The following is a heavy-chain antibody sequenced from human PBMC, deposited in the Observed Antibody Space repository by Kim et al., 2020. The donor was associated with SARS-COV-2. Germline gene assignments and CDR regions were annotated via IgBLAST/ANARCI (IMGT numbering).Heavy chain of an antibody. Sequence: GGSLRLSCAASGFTVSSNYMSWVRQAPGKGLEWVSVIYSGGSTYYADSVKGRFTISRDNSKNTLYLQMNSLRAEDTAVYYCASHLLGGDHYYYYDMDVWGQGTTVTVSS. CDR1: GFTVSSNY. V-gene: IGHV3-66*04. CDR2: IYSGGST. CDR3: ASHLLGGDHYYYYDMDV. J-gene: IGHJ6*02. D-gene: IGHD4-17*01.